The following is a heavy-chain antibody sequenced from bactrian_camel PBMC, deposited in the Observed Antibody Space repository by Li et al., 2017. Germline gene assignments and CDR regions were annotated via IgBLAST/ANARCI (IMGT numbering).Heavy chain of an antibody. CDR3: AADLARHCGSFTGFFRRGY. CDR1: GSLYSSCS. D-gene: IGHD2*01. V-gene: IGHV3S9*01. J-gene: IGHJ4*01. Sequence: HVQLVESGGGSVQAGGTLTLSCAASGSLYSSCSMGWFRQVPGKEREGVASMDGDGNTGYTYSVKSRFTISKENARNTLYLQMNSLKPEDTAMYYCAADLARHCGSFTGFFRRGYWGQGTQVTVS. CDR2: MDGDGNT.